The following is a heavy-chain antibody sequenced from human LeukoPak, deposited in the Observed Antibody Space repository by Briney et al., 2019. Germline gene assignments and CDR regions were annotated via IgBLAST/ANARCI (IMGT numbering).Heavy chain of an antibody. CDR1: GGTFHSYT. Sequence: SVKVSCKASGGTFHSYTINWVRQAPGQGLEWMGGIIPIFATTNYAQKFQGRVTITADESTSTAYMELSSLRSEDTAVYYCARSLSERHSDAFDIWGQGTMVTVSS. J-gene: IGHJ3*02. V-gene: IGHV1-69*13. CDR3: ARSLSERHSDAFDI. D-gene: IGHD1-1*01. CDR2: IIPIFATT.